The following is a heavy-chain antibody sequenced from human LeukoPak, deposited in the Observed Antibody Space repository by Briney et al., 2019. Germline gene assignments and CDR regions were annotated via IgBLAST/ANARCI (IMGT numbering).Heavy chain of an antibody. D-gene: IGHD6-13*01. V-gene: IGHV4-34*01. CDR1: GGSFSGYY. Sequence: SETLSLTCAVYGGSFSGYYWSWIRQPPGKGLEWIGEINHSGSTNYNPSLKSRVTISVDTSKNQFSLKLSSVTAADTAVYYCARQQLSTFDYWGQGTLVTVSS. CDR3: ARQQLSTFDY. J-gene: IGHJ4*02. CDR2: INHSGST.